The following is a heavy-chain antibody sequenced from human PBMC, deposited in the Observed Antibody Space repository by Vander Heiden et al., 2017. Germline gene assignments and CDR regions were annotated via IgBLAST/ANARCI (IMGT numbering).Heavy chain of an antibody. CDR2: SYYSGST. Sequence: QVQLQESGPGLVKPSETLSLTCTVSGGSISSYYWSWIRQPPGKGLKWIGYSYYSGSTTDSPSLKSRVTISVDTSKNQFSLKLSSVTAADTAVYYCARVTGSSDRGYYYYGMDVWGPGTTVTVSS. CDR3: ARVTGSSDRGYYYYGMDV. D-gene: IGHD1-26*01. J-gene: IGHJ6*02. V-gene: IGHV4-59*01. CDR1: GGSISSYY.